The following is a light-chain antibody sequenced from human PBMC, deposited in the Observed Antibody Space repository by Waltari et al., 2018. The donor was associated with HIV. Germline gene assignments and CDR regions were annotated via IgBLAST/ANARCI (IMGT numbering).Light chain of an antibody. Sequence: SYVPTQPPSVSVAPGQTAKITCGENNIGTKSVHWYQQKTGQAPLLAVYDDAERPSGIPERFSGSNSGSTATLTISGVEDGDEGYYYCQVWEDGDDHPVFGGGTKLTVL. J-gene: IGLJ2*01. V-gene: IGLV3-21*02. CDR1: NIGTKS. CDR2: DDA. CDR3: QVWEDGDDHPV.